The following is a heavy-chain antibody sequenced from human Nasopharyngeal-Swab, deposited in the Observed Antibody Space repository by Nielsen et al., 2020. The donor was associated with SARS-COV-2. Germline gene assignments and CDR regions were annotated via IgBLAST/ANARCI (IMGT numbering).Heavy chain of an antibody. V-gene: IGHV3-48*02. Sequence: GGSLRLSCAASGFTFSSYSMNWVRQAPGKGLEWVSYISSSSSTIYYADSVKGRFTISRDNAKNSLYLQMNSLRDEDTAVYYCPPLFSSFHFFDPWGQGTLVTVSS. CDR2: ISSSSSTI. CDR3: PPLFSSFHFFDP. CDR1: GFTFSSYS. J-gene: IGHJ5*02. D-gene: IGHD2/OR15-2a*01.